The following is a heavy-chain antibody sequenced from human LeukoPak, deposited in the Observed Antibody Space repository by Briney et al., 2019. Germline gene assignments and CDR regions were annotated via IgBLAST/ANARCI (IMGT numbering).Heavy chain of an antibody. CDR1: GGSISSSNYY. V-gene: IGHV4-39*01. D-gene: IGHD2-8*01. CDR2: IYYSGST. CDR3: ARLPRGANIFDY. J-gene: IGHJ4*02. Sequence: SETLSLTCTVSGGSISSSNYYCGWIRQPPGKGLEGIGNIYYSGSTYYNPSLKSRVTISVDTSKNQFSLKLSSVTAADTAVYYCARLPRGANIFDYWGQGTLVTVSS.